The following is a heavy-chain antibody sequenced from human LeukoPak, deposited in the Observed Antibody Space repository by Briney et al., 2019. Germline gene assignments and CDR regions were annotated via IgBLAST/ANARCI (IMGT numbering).Heavy chain of an antibody. CDR1: GYSFTDYW. Sequence: GESLKISCKGIGYSFTDYWIGWMRQMPGKGLEPMGIIYPGDSDTKYSPSFQGQVTISADKSINTACLQWSSLKASDTAMYYCARACSTGWYYFDYWGQGSLVTVSS. D-gene: IGHD6-19*01. CDR3: ARACSTGWYYFDY. V-gene: IGHV5-51*01. J-gene: IGHJ4*02. CDR2: IYPGDSDT.